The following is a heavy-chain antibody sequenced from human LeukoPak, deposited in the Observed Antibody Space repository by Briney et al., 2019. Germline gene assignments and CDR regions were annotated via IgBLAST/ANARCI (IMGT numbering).Heavy chain of an antibody. CDR3: ARHSDDCSGSTCYDY. CDR1: GGSIRSYH. J-gene: IGHJ4*02. V-gene: IGHV4-59*08. CDR2: IYYSGRT. D-gene: IGHD2-15*01. Sequence: AETLSPTCTVSGGSIRSYHWSWIRQPPGKGLEWMGYIYYSGRTYYSPSLKSRVTISVDTSKNQFSLKLSSVTAADTAVYYCARHSDDCSGSTCYDYWGQGTLVTVSS.